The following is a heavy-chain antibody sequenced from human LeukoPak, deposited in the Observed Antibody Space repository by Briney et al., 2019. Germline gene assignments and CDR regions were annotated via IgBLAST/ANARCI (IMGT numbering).Heavy chain of an antibody. CDR1: GGSFSGYY. CDR3: ARWGVAKDGFDI. CDR2: INHSGST. D-gene: IGHD3-16*01. V-gene: IGHV4-34*01. J-gene: IGHJ3*02. Sequence: PSETLSLTCAVYGGSFSGYYWSWIRQPPGKGLEWIGEINHSGSTNYNPSLKSRVTISVDTSKNQFSLKLSSVTAADTAVYYCARWGVAKDGFDIWGQGTMVTVSS.